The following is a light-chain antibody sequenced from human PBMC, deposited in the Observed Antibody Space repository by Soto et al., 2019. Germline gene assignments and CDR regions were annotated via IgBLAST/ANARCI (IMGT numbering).Light chain of an antibody. J-gene: IGLJ2*01. CDR1: SSNIGAGYD. CDR2: GNS. Sequence: QSVLTQPPSVSGAPGQRVTISCTGSSSNIGAGYDVHWYQQLPGTAPKLLIYGNSNRPSGVPDRFSGSTAGTSASLAITGRQAEDEADYYCPSYDSSLSAVFGGGTKVTVL. V-gene: IGLV1-40*01. CDR3: PSYDSSLSAV.